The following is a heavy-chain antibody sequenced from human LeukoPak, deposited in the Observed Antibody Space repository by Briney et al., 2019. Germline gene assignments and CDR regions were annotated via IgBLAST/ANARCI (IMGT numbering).Heavy chain of an antibody. V-gene: IGHV3-30*02. J-gene: IGHJ4*02. Sequence: GGSLRLSCAASGFTFSSYSMHWVRQAPGKGLEWVAFIRYDGSNKYYADSVKGRFTISRDNSKNTLYLQMNSLRAEDTAVYYCAKAIVGAPTQPYYFDYWGQGTLVTVSS. CDR3: AKAIVGAPTQPYYFDY. D-gene: IGHD1-26*01. CDR2: IRYDGSNK. CDR1: GFTFSSYS.